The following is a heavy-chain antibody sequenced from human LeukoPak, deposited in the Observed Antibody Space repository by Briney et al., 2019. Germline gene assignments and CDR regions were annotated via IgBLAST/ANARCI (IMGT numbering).Heavy chain of an antibody. V-gene: IGHV1-8*01. Sequence: GASVKVSCKASGYTFTSYDIIWVRQATGQGLEWMGWMNPNSGNTGYAQKFQGRVTMTRNTSISTAYMELSSLRSEDTAVYYCARAGIGCSSTSCYILRHLGMDVWGQGTTVTVSS. CDR1: GYTFTSYD. CDR2: MNPNSGNT. CDR3: ARAGIGCSSTSCYILRHLGMDV. J-gene: IGHJ6*02. D-gene: IGHD2-2*02.